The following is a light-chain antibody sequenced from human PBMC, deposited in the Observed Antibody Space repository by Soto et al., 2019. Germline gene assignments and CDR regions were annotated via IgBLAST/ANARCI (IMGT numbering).Light chain of an antibody. CDR2: DAS. CDR3: QQRSNWPPTWT. J-gene: IGKJ1*01. Sequence: EIVLTQSPATLSLSPGERATLSCRASQSVGSYLAWYQQKPGQAPRLLIYDASNRATGIPARFSGSGSGTDFTLTISSLEPGDFAVYYCQQRSNWPPTWTFGQGTKVEIK. CDR1: QSVGSY. V-gene: IGKV3-11*01.